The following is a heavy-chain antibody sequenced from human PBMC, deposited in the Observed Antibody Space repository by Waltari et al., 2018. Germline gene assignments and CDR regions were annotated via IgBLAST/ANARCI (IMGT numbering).Heavy chain of an antibody. CDR3: ARGDFWSGYLPGDAFDI. CDR2: IIPIFGTD. Sequence: QVKLVQSGAEVKKPGSSVRVSCKASGGTFSSDAISWVRQAPAQGLEWMGGIIPIFGTDNSAQKFQGRVKITADESTSTAYMELSSLRSEDTAVYYCARGDFWSGYLPGDAFDIWGQGTMVTVSS. V-gene: IGHV1-69*12. CDR1: GGTFSSDA. D-gene: IGHD3-3*01. J-gene: IGHJ3*02.